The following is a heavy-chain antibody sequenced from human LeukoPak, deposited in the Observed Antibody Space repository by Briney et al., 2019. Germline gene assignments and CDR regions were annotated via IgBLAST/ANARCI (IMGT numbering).Heavy chain of an antibody. J-gene: IGHJ3*02. D-gene: IGHD2/OR15-2a*01. CDR1: GYTFTGYF. V-gene: IGHV1-2*02. Sequence: EASVKVSCKASGYTFTGYFIHWVRQAPGQGLEWMGWINPDSGGTNYAQKLQGRVTMTRDTSISTAYMELSRLRSDDTAVFYCARARGRATSQYNAFDIWGQGTMVTVSS. CDR3: ARARGRATSQYNAFDI. CDR2: INPDSGGT.